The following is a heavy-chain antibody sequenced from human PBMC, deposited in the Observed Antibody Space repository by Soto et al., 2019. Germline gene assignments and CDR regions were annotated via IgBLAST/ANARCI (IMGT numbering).Heavy chain of an antibody. V-gene: IGHV1-2*04. CDR3: ARDVKYYYGSGSYSAFDY. CDR1: GYTFTGYY. Sequence: GSVKVSCKASGYTFTGYYMHWVRQAPGQGLEWMGWINPNSGGTNYAQKFQGWVTMTRDTSISTAYMELSRLRSDDTAVYYCARDVKYYYGSGSYSAFDYWGQGTLVTVSS. J-gene: IGHJ4*02. CDR2: INPNSGGT. D-gene: IGHD3-10*01.